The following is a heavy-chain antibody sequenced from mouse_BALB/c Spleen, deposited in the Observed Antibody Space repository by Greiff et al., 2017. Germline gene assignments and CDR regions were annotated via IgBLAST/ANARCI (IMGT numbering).Heavy chain of an antibody. J-gene: IGHJ3*01. CDR2: ISYSGST. CDR3: ARGDLAY. Sequence: DVQLQESGPGLVKPSQSLSLTCTVTGYSITSDYAWNWIRQFPGNKLEWMGYISYSGSTSYNPSLKSRISITRDTSKNQFFLQLNSVTTEDTATYYCARGDLAYWGQGTLVTVSA. CDR1: GYSITSDYA. V-gene: IGHV3-2*02.